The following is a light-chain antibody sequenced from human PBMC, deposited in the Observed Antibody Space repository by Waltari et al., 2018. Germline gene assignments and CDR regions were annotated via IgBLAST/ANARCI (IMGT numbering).Light chain of an antibody. V-gene: IGKV4-1*01. Sequence: SVFFPSNNKSYLAWYQQKPRQPPKLRSSWASTRESGVPDRFSGSGSGTQFTLTISSLQAEDVAVYSCQQYYGIPLTFGGGTKVEIK. J-gene: IGKJ4*01. CDR2: WAS. CDR1: SVFFPSNNKSY. CDR3: QQYYGIPLT.